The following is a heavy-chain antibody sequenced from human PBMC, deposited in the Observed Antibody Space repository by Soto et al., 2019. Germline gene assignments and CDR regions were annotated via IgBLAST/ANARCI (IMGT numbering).Heavy chain of an antibody. CDR2: MNPNSGNT. J-gene: IGHJ3*02. V-gene: IGHV1-8*01. CDR1: GYTFTSYD. D-gene: IGHD6-13*01. CDR3: ATWYSSSWYNEAFDI. Sequence: ASVKVSCKASGYTFTSYDINWVRQATGQGLEWMGWMNPNSGNTGYAQKFQGRVTMTRNTSISTAYMALSSLRSEDTAVYYCATWYSSSWYNEAFDIWGQGTMVTVSS.